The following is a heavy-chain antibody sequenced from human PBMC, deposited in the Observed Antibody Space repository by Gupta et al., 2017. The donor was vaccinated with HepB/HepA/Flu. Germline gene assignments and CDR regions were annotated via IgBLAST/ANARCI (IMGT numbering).Heavy chain of an antibody. CDR3: ASRGSRYYHYYGVDV. D-gene: IGHD2-15*01. J-gene: IGHJ6*02. V-gene: IGHV3-43*02. Sequence: EVQLVESGGGLVQPGGSLRLSCAASGFTFNDFYDYVIHWVRQGPGKGLEWVSLISGDGRSAYYADSVEGRFTVSRDNSKNSVYLQMNRLRTEDSALYYCASRGSRYYHYYGVDVWGQGTTVTVSS. CDR2: ISGDGRSA. CDR1: GFTFNDFYDYV.